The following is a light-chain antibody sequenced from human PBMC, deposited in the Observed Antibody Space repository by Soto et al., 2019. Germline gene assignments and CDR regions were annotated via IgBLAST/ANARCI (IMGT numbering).Light chain of an antibody. CDR3: QQLKSNLIT. Sequence: DIQLTQSPSFMSASVADRVTLTCRASQGINRFLAWYQQKPGKAPKLLIYAASTLQSGVPSRFSGSGSGTEFTLTISSLQPEDFATYYCQQLKSNLITFGQGTRLENK. J-gene: IGKJ5*01. CDR2: AAS. CDR1: QGINRF. V-gene: IGKV1-9*01.